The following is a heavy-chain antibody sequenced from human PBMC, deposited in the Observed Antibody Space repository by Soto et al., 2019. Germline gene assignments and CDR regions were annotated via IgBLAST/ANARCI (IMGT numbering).Heavy chain of an antibody. CDR2: IYHSGST. CDR3: ARTSSSADGAFDI. D-gene: IGHD6-25*01. J-gene: IGHJ3*02. V-gene: IGHV4-30-2*01. CDR1: GGSISSGGYS. Sequence: QRELQESGSGLVKPSQTLSLTCAVSGGSISSGGYSWSWIRQPPGKGLEWIGYIYHSGSTYYNPSLKSRVTISVDRSKNQFSLKLSSVTAADTAVYYCARTSSSADGAFDIWGQGTMVTVSS.